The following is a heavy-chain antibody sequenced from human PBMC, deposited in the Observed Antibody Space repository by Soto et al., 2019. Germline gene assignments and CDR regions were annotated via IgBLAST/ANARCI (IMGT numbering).Heavy chain of an antibody. CDR1: GYTFTSYG. CDR2: ISAYNGNT. Sequence: ASVKXSCKASGYTFTSYGSSWVRQAPGQGLEWMGWISAYNGNTNYAQKLQGRVTMTTDTSTSTAYMELRSLRSDDTAVYYCARDLNTDYDFWSGYRKYYFDYWGQGTLVTVSS. CDR3: ARDLNTDYDFWSGYRKYYFDY. D-gene: IGHD3-3*01. J-gene: IGHJ4*02. V-gene: IGHV1-18*01.